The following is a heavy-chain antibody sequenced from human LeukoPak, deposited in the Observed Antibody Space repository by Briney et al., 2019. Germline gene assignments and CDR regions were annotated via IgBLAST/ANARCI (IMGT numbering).Heavy chain of an antibody. CDR2: INTNTGNP. V-gene: IGHV7-4-1*02. CDR1: GYTFTSYA. Sequence: ASVKVSCKASGYTFTSYAMNWVRQAPGQGLEWMGWINTNTGNPTYAQGFTGRFVFSLDTSVSTAYLQISSLKAEDTAVYYCARDRHMRYYDSSGFMTWFDPWGQGTLVTVSS. CDR3: ARDRHMRYYDSSGFMTWFDP. J-gene: IGHJ5*02. D-gene: IGHD3-22*01.